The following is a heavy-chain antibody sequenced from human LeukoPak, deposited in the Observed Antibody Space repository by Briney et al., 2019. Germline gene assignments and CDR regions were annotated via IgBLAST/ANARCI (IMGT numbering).Heavy chain of an antibody. CDR1: GFNFKQYA. V-gene: IGHV3-23*01. Sequence: GGSLRLSCAASGFNFKQYAMIWVRQAPGKGPEWVSVITGSGDSTYYADSVKGRFTISRDNSKNPLYLQMNSLRAEDTAVYYCAKGSWAGTSDHWGQGTLVTVSS. D-gene: IGHD6-19*01. CDR3: AKGSWAGTSDH. J-gene: IGHJ4*02. CDR2: ITGSGDST.